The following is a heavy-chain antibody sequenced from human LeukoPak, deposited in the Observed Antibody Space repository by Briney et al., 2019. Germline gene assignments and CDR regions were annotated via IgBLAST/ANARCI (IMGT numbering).Heavy chain of an antibody. D-gene: IGHD3-10*01. Sequence: PGGSLRLSCAASGFTFSSYAMSWIRQPPGKGLEWIGSIYYSGSTYYNPSLKSRVTISVDTSKNQFSLKLSSVTAADTAVYYCATFTRSRGYFDYWGQGALVTVSS. J-gene: IGHJ4*02. CDR3: ATFTRSRGYFDY. V-gene: IGHV4-39*01. CDR1: GFTFSSYA. CDR2: IYYSGST.